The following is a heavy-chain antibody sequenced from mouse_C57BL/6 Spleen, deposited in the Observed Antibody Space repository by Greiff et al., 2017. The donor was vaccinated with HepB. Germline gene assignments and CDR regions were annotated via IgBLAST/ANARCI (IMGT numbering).Heavy chain of an antibody. CDR3: ELRRGAMDY. CDR2: IWSGGST. CDR1: GFSLTSYG. V-gene: IGHV2-2*01. D-gene: IGHD2-4*01. J-gene: IGHJ4*01. Sequence: VKVEESGPGLVQPSQSLSITCTVSGFSLTSYGVHWVRQSPGKGLEWLGVIWSGGSTDYNAAFISRLSISKDNSKSQVFFKMNSLQADDTAIYYCELRRGAMDYWGQGTSVTVSS.